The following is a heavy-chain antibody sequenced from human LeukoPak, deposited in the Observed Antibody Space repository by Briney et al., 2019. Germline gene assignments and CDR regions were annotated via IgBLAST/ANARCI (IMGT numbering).Heavy chain of an antibody. CDR3: ARSGSGYLRYYFDS. CDR2: MYSSGST. CDR1: GGSFSGYY. D-gene: IGHD5-12*01. Sequence: SETLSLTCAVYGGSFSGYYWSWIRQPPGKGLEWIGSMYSSGSTYYNPSLKSRVTISVDTSKNQSSLKLSSVTAADTAVYYCARSGSGYLRYYFDSWGQGTLVTVSS. J-gene: IGHJ4*02. V-gene: IGHV4-34*01.